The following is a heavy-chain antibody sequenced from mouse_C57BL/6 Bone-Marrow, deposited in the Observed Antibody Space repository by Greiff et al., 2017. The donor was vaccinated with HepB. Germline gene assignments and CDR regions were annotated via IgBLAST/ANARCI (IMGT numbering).Heavy chain of an antibody. CDR2: INPGSGGT. CDR1: GYAFTNYL. D-gene: IGHD1-1*01. CDR3: ARERDYGSSYGRNYFDY. J-gene: IGHJ2*01. V-gene: IGHV1-54*01. Sequence: QVQLQQSGAELVRPGTSVNVSCKASGYAFTNYLIEWVKQRPGQGLEWIGVINPGSGGTNYNEKFKGKATLTADKSSSTAYMQLSSLTSEDSAVYFCARERDYGSSYGRNYFDYWGQGTTLTVSS.